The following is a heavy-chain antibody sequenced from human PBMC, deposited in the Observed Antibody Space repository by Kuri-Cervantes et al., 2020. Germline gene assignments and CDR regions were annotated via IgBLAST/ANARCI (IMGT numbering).Heavy chain of an antibody. Sequence: GSLRLSCTVSGGSISSYYWSWIRQPPGKGLEWIGYIYYSGSTNYNPSLKSQVTMSVDSSKNQFSLKLTSVTAADTAVYYCARDRLAMVVWGQGALVTVSS. CDR3: ARDRLAMVV. D-gene: IGHD5-18*01. V-gene: IGHV4-59*13. CDR1: GGSISSYY. J-gene: IGHJ4*02. CDR2: IYYSGST.